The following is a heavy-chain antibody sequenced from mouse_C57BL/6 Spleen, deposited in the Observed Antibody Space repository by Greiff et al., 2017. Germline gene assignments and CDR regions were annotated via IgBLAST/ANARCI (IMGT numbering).Heavy chain of an antibody. CDR2: INPNNGGT. CDR1: GYTFTDYN. V-gene: IGHV1-18*01. J-gene: IGHJ4*01. Sequence: LKESGPELVKPGASVKIPCKASGYTFTDYNMDWVKQSHGKSLEWIGDINPNNGGTIYNQKFKGKATLTVDKSSSTAYMELRSLTSEDTAVYYCARGYPIYYDSFGAMEYWCKRTSDTVLS. CDR3: ARGYPIYYDSFGAMEY. D-gene: IGHD2-4*01.